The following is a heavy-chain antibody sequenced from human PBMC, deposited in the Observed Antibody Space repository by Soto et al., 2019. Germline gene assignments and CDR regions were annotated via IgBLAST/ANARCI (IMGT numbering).Heavy chain of an antibody. CDR1: GFTFSSYG. CDR2: IWYDGSNK. Sequence: GGSLRLSCAASGFTFSSYGMHWVRQAPGKGLEWVAVIWYDGSNKYYADSVKGRFTISRDNSKNTLYLQMNSLRAEDTAVYYCAREGCSSTSWLFDYWGQGTLVTVSS. V-gene: IGHV3-33*01. CDR3: AREGCSSTSWLFDY. D-gene: IGHD2-2*01. J-gene: IGHJ4*02.